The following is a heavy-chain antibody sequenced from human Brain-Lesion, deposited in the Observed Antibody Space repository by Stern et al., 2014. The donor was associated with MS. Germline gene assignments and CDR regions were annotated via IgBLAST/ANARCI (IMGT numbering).Heavy chain of an antibody. V-gene: IGHV1-2*02. CDR2: INPNTGGT. CDR1: GYIFTGYY. D-gene: IGHD3-3*01. CDR3: ARDQRGITIFGVVTDYYYLGMDV. Sequence: MQLVESGAEVKKPGASVKVSCKTSGYIFTGYYIHWVRPAPGQGLEWMAWINPNTGGTKYAQTFQGRVTMSRDTSISTAYVELSSLTSDDTAVYYCARDQRGITIFGVVTDYYYLGMDVWGQGTTVTVSS. J-gene: IGHJ6*02.